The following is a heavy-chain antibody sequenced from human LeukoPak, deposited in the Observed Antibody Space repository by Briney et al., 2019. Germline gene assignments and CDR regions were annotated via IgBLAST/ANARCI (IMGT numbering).Heavy chain of an antibody. CDR2: INHSGST. CDR3: ARGRIAVAGTRDYFDY. CDR1: GFTFSSYS. Sequence: PGGSLRLSCAASGFTFSSYSMNWIRQPPGKGLEWIGEINHSGSTNYNPSLKSRVTISVDTSKNQFSLKLSSVTAADTAVYYCARGRIAVAGTRDYFDYWGQGTLVTVSS. J-gene: IGHJ4*02. V-gene: IGHV4-34*01. D-gene: IGHD6-19*01.